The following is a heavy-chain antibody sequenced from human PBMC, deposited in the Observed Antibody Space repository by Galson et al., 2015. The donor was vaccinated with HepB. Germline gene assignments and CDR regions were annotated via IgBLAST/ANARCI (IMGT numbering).Heavy chain of an antibody. J-gene: IGHJ1*01. CDR3: ARRVGASEKYFQH. CDR2: IYPGDSDT. V-gene: IGHV5-51*03. D-gene: IGHD1-26*01. CDR1: GYSFTNYW. Sequence: QSGAEVKRPGESLKISCKGSGYSFTNYWIGWVRQMPGKGLEWMGIIYPGDSDTRYSPSFQGQVTISVDKSISTAYLQWSSLKASDTAMYYCARRVGASEKYFQHWGQGTLVTVSS.